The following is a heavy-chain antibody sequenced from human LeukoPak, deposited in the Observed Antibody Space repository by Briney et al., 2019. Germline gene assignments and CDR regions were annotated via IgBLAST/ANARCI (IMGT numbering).Heavy chain of an antibody. D-gene: IGHD6-19*01. CDR2: IYYSGST. J-gene: IGHJ4*02. CDR1: GGSISSYY. CDR3: ARAHSIAVAADTLDY. V-gene: IGHV4-59*01. Sequence: SESLSLTCTVSGGSISSYYWSWIRQPPGKGLEWIGYIYYSGSTNYNPSLKSRVTISVDTSKNQFSLKLSSVTAADTAVYYCARAHSIAVAADTLDYWGQGTLVTVSS.